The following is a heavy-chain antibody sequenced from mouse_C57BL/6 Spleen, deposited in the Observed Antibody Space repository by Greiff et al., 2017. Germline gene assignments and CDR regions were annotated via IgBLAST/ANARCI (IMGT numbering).Heavy chain of an antibody. J-gene: IGHJ1*03. CDR1: GYTFTSYW. CDR2: IYPSDSET. Sequence: QVQLQQPGAELVRPGSSVKLSCKASGYTFTSYWMDWVKQRPGQGLEWIGNIYPSDSETHYNQKFKDKATLTVDKSSSTAYMQLSSLTSEDSAVYYCARIDYNEYFDVWGTGTTVTVSS. CDR3: ARIDYNEYFDV. D-gene: IGHD2-4*01. V-gene: IGHV1-61*01.